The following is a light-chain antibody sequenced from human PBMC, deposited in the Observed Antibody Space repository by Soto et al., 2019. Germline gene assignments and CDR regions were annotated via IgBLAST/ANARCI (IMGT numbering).Light chain of an antibody. CDR3: QRSDSLPIT. CDR1: QDISNY. V-gene: IGKV1-33*01. J-gene: IGKJ5*01. CDR2: DAS. Sequence: DIQMTQSPSSLSASVGDRVTITCRASQDISNYLNWYQQRPGKAPKHLIYDASNLERGVPSRFSGTRSGTHFTFAITSLQPEDVTTYYCQRSDSLPITFGQGTRLEI.